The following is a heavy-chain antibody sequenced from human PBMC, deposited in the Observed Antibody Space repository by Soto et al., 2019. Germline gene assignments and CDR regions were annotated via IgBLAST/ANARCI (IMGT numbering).Heavy chain of an antibody. Sequence: QVQLVESGGGVVQPGRSLRLSCAASGFTFSSYAMHWVRQAPGKGLEWVAVISYDGSNKYYADSVKGRFTISRDNSKNTLSLQMNSLRAEDTAVYYCARQNYYDFLTGHVDYWGQGTLVTVSS. CDR3: ARQNYYDFLTGHVDY. CDR1: GFTFSSYA. D-gene: IGHD3-9*01. J-gene: IGHJ4*02. V-gene: IGHV3-30-3*01. CDR2: ISYDGSNK.